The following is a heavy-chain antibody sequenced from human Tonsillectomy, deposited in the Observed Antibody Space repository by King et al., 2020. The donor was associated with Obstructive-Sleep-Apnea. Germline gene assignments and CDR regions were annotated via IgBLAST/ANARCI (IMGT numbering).Heavy chain of an antibody. J-gene: IGHJ6*02. CDR2: ISGYNANT. D-gene: IGHD2/OR15-2a*01. Sequence: QLVQSGAEVKKPGASVKVSCKASGYIFSGYGISWVRQAPGQGLEWMGWISGYNANTKYAQKFQGRVTMTTDTSTSTAYMELRSLRSDDTAVYYCARDGRDGYYPYDYGMDVWGQGTTVTVFS. CDR1: GYIFSGYG. CDR3: ARDGRDGYYPYDYGMDV. V-gene: IGHV1-18*04.